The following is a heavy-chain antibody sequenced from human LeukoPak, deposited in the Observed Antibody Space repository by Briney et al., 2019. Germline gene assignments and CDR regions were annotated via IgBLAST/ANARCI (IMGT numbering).Heavy chain of an antibody. Sequence: ASVKVSCKASGYSFTNYYMYWVRQAPGQGLEWMGVINPSGGSTSYAQKFQGRVILTRDTSTSAVYMELSSLRPEDTAVYYCVRSLRSADFWGQGTLVTVSS. CDR1: GYSFTNYY. V-gene: IGHV1-46*03. J-gene: IGHJ4*02. CDR2: INPSGGST. CDR3: VRSLRSADF.